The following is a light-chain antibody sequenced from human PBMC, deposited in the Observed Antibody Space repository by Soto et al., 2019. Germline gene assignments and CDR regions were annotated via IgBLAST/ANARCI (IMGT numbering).Light chain of an antibody. CDR1: SGSIASNY. Sequence: NFMLTQPHSVSESPGKTLTIYCTRSSGSIASNYVQWYQQRPGSAPTPVIYENSQRPFGVTDRFSGSIDSSSNSDPLTISRLQTEDEADYYCQSFDINNVVFGGGTKLTVL. J-gene: IGLJ2*01. CDR3: QSFDINNVV. CDR2: ENS. V-gene: IGLV6-57*04.